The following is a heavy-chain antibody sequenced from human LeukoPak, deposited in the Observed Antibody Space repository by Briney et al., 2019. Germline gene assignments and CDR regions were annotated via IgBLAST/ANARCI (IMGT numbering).Heavy chain of an antibody. J-gene: IGHJ4*02. Sequence: GGSLRLSCAASGFTFSSYGMHWVRQAPGKGLEWVAVIWYGGSNKYYADSVKGRFTISRDNSKNTLYLQMNSLRAEDTAVYYCAKDLSEDELGLRDWGQGTLVTVSS. D-gene: IGHD1-7*01. CDR2: IWYGGSNK. CDR1: GFTFSSYG. CDR3: AKDLSEDELGLRD. V-gene: IGHV3-30*02.